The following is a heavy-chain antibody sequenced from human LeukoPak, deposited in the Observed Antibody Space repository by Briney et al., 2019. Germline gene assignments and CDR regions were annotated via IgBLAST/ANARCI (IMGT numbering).Heavy chain of an antibody. CDR2: INHGGST. Sequence: SETLSLTCAVYGGSFSGYYWSWIRQSPGKGLEWIGEINHGGSTNYNPSLKSRVTISVDTSKNQFSLKLSSVTAADTAVYYCARGGRWLQFYYWDQGTLVTVSS. J-gene: IGHJ4*02. V-gene: IGHV4-34*01. D-gene: IGHD5-12*01. CDR1: GGSFSGYY. CDR3: ARGGRWLQFYY.